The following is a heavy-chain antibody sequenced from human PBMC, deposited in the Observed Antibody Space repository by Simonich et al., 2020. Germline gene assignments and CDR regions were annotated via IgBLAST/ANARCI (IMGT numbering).Heavy chain of an antibody. D-gene: IGHD6-13*01. V-gene: IGHV3-23*04. CDR3: AKGDRYSSSWYYFDY. CDR2: IRGSGGRT. J-gene: IGHJ4*02. Sequence: EVQLVESGGGLVKPGGSLRLSCAASGFTFSNAWMSWVRQAPGKGLEWGSAIRGSGGRTYYADSVKGRVTISRDNSKNTLYLQMNSLRAEDTAVYYCAKGDRYSSSWYYFDYWGQGTLVTVSS. CDR1: GFTFSNAW.